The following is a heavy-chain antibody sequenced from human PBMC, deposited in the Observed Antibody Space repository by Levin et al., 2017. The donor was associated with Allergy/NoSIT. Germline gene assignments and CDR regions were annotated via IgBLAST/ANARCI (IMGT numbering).Heavy chain of an antibody. J-gene: IGHJ4*02. CDR2: ILYDGSNK. V-gene: IGHV3-30*18. D-gene: IGHD1-26*01. Sequence: PGGSLRLSCAASGFTFSSYGMHWVRQAPGKGLEWVAVILYDGSNKYYADSVKGRFTISRDNSKNTLYLQMNSLRAEDTAVYYCAKASQWELLREVYFDYWGQGTLVTVSS. CDR3: AKASQWELLREVYFDY. CDR1: GFTFSSYG.